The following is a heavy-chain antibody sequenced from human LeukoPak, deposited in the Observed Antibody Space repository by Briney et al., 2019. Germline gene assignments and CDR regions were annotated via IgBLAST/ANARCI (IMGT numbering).Heavy chain of an antibody. V-gene: IGHV4-59*01. Sequence: SETLSLTCTVSGGSISSFYWSWVRQPPGKGLEWIGYVYYTGSTNYSPSLKSRVTISMDASKNQFSQKLRSVTAADTAVYYCGAFDVWGQGTMVTVSS. CDR1: GGSISSFY. CDR3: GAFDV. J-gene: IGHJ3*01. CDR2: VYYTGST.